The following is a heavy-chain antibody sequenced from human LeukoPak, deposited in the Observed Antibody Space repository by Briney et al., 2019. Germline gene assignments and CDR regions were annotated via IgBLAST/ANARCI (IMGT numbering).Heavy chain of an antibody. J-gene: IGHJ4*02. Sequence: GGSLRLSCAASGFTFSSYSMNWVRQAPGKGLEWVSSISSSSSYIYYADSVKGRFTISRDNAKNSLYLQMNSLRAEDTAVYYCARDVTLLVVVERTPHAYFDYWGQGTLVTVSS. D-gene: IGHD3-22*01. CDR2: ISSSSSYI. CDR3: ARDVTLLVVVERTPHAYFDY. CDR1: GFTFSSYS. V-gene: IGHV3-21*01.